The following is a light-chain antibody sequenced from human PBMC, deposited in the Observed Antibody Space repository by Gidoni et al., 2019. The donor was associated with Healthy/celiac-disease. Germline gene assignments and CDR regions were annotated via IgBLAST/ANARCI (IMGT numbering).Light chain of an antibody. CDR1: QSVSSSY. Sequence: IVLTQPPGTLALSPGERATLSCRASQSVSSSYLAWYQQKPGQAPRLLIYGASSRATGIPDGFSGSGSGTDFTLTISRLEPGDFAVYYCQQYGSSPTFGPGTKVDIK. V-gene: IGKV3-20*01. CDR2: GAS. J-gene: IGKJ3*01. CDR3: QQYGSSPT.